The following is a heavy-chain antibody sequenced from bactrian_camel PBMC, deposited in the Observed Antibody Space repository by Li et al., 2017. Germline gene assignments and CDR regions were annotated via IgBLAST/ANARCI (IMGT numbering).Heavy chain of an antibody. Sequence: DVQLVESGGGLVLPGGSLRLSCAASGFTFSSYDMSWVRQVPGKGLEWLSSIYDNTFTYYSDSVKGRFTISRDNAKNTVYLQMNSLKPEDTTVYYCVRQPTDTWSLDYWGQGTQVTVS. J-gene: IGHJ4*01. CDR2: IYDNTFT. CDR1: GFTFSSYD. CDR3: VRQPTDTWSLDY. V-gene: IGHV3S10*01. D-gene: IGHD6*01.